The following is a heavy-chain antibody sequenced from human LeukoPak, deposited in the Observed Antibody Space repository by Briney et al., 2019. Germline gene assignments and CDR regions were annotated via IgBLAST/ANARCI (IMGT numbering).Heavy chain of an antibody. V-gene: IGHV1-2*02. CDR1: GYTFTGYY. J-gene: IGHJ5*02. CDR3: ARVGVAGPYNWFDP. CDR2: INPNSGGT. Sequence: ASVKVSCKASGYTFTGYYMHWVRQAPGQGLEWMGWINPNSGGTNYAQKFQGRVTMTRDTSISTAYMELSRLRSDDTAVYYCARVGVAGPYNWFDPWGQGTLVTVSS. D-gene: IGHD6-19*01.